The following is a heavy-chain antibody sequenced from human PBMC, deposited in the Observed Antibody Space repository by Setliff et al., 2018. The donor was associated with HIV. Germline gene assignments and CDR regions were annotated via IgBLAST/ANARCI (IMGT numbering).Heavy chain of an antibody. V-gene: IGHV4-34*01. D-gene: IGHD6-19*01. J-gene: IGHJ4*02. CDR3: ARDGGSSGWYFVLGYSDY. CDR1: GGSFSGYC. CDR2: IQHSGRT. Sequence: SETLSLTCAVYGGSFSGYCWSWIRQPPGKGLEWIGEIQHSGRTNYNASLRGRVTTSVDTSKSQFSLKLNSVTAADTAMYYCARDGGSSGWYFVLGYSDYWGPGTLVTVSS.